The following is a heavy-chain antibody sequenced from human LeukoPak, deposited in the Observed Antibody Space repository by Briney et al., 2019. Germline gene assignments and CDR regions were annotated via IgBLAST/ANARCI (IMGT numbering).Heavy chain of an antibody. Sequence: GGSLRLSCAASGFTFSNYGMRWVRQAPGKGLEWVAIIWYDGSNKYYADSVKGRFTISRDNSKNTLYLQMNSLRAEDTAVYYCAKDSGYGDFTTYFDYWGQGTLVTVSS. CDR3: AKDSGYGDFTTYFDY. V-gene: IGHV3-33*06. D-gene: IGHD4-17*01. J-gene: IGHJ4*02. CDR2: IWYDGSNK. CDR1: GFTFSNYG.